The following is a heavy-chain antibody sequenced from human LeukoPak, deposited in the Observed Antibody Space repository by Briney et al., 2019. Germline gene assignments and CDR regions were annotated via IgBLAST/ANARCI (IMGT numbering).Heavy chain of an antibody. D-gene: IGHD2-2*01. CDR1: GGSINSYY. V-gene: IGHV4-59*01. Sequence: PSETLSLTCTVSGGSINSYYWSWTRQPPGRGLEYIGHIYYSGNTDYNPSLKSRVTISVDTSKNQFSLNLTSLTAADTAVYYCARWYCSSGTCYYLDYWGHGTLVTVSS. CDR3: ARWYCSSGTCYYLDY. CDR2: IYYSGNT. J-gene: IGHJ4*01.